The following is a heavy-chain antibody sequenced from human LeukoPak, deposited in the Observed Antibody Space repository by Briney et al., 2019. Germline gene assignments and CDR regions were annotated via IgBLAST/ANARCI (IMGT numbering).Heavy chain of an antibody. CDR3: AKRVVIKSTDYFYYYIHV. D-gene: IGHD3-3*01. CDR2: IRYDGSNK. V-gene: IGHV3-30*02. J-gene: IGHJ6*03. CDR1: GFSFSDYG. Sequence: PGGSLRLSCEASGFSFSDYGMHWVRQAPGKGLEWVAFIRYDGSNKYYADSVKGRFTVSRGNSQSTLYLQMNSLRVEDTAVYYCAKRVVIKSTDYFYYYIHVWGKGTMVTVSS.